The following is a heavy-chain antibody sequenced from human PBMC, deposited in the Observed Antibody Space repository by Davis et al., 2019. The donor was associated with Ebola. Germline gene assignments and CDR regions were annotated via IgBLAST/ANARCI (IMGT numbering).Heavy chain of an antibody. CDR2: INHSGST. D-gene: IGHD5-12*01. V-gene: IGHV4-34*01. CDR3: ARARGLRRDFDY. CDR1: GWSFSGYY. Sequence: PSETLSPPFAVYGWSFSGYYWSWIRQPPGKGLEWIGEINHSGSTNYNPSLKSRVTISVDTSKNQFSLKLSSVTAADTAVYYCARARGLRRDFDYWGQGTLVTVSS. J-gene: IGHJ4*02.